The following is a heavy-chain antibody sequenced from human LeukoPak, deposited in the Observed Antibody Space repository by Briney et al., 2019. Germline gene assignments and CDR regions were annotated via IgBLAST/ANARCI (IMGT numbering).Heavy chain of an antibody. CDR1: GGSVSGYY. CDR2: INHSGST. CDR3: ARRGNYYGSGSYFRNPFDY. J-gene: IGHJ4*02. V-gene: IGHV4-34*01. Sequence: SETLSLTCAVYGGSVSGYYWSWIRQPPGKGLEWIGEINHSGSTNHNPSLKSRVTISVDTSKNQFSLKLSSVTAADTAVYYCARRGNYYGSGSYFRNPFDYWGQGTLVTVSS. D-gene: IGHD3-10*01.